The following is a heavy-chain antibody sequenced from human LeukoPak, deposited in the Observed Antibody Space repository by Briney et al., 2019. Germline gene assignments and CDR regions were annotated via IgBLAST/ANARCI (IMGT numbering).Heavy chain of an antibody. CDR1: GDVVSSYY. Sequence: SETLSLTCTVFGDVVSSYYWSWIRQPPGKGLECVGYIYSSGSTNYNPSLRSRVSMSVDTSKNQISLTLSSVIAADSAMYYCARLSSGSGYYSSIHHFENWGRGTLVTVSS. V-gene: IGHV4-4*09. D-gene: IGHD3-22*01. J-gene: IGHJ4*02. CDR2: IYSSGST. CDR3: ARLSSGSGYYSSIHHFEN.